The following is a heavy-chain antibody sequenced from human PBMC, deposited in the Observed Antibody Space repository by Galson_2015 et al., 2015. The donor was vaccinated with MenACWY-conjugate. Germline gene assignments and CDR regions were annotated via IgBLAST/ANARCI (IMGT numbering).Heavy chain of an antibody. D-gene: IGHD3-22*01. J-gene: IGHJ5*02. CDR1: GGSIYSSDHW. V-gene: IGHV4-39*01. CDR2: IHHSETT. CDR3: ARLPRGINLILEGS. Sequence: ETLSLTCSVAGGSIYSSDHWWGWIRQPPGKGLEWIASIHHSETTHYNPSLKSRVSISVDTSKNQFSLKLSSVSAADTAVYYCARLPRGINLILEGSWGQGILVTVSS.